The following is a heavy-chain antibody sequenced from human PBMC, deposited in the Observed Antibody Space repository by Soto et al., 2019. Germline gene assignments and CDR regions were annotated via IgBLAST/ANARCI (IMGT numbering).Heavy chain of an antibody. D-gene: IGHD4-17*01. CDR1: GFTFSSYG. J-gene: IGHJ4*02. Sequence: QVQLVESGGGVVQPGRSLRLSCAASGFTFSSYGMHWVRQAPGKGLEWVAVISYDGSNKYYADSVKGRFTISRDNSKNTLYLQMNSLRAEDTAVYYCEKPYGDYAVSYYFDYWGQGTLVTVSS. CDR2: ISYDGSNK. CDR3: EKPYGDYAVSYYFDY. V-gene: IGHV3-30*18.